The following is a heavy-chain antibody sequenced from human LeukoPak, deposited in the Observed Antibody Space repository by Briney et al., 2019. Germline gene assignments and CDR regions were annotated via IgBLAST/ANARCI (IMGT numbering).Heavy chain of an antibody. CDR1: GFTFSSYS. V-gene: IGHV3-23*01. D-gene: IGHD3-10*01. J-gene: IGHJ4*02. CDR2: ISGSGGST. CDR3: VTHVLLWFGEAGMGGY. Sequence: GGSLRLSCAGSGFTFSSYSMNWVRQAPGKGLEWVSAISGSGGSTYYADSVKGRFTISRDNSKNTLYLQMNSLRAEDTAVYYCVTHVLLWFGEAGMGGYWGQGTLVTVSS.